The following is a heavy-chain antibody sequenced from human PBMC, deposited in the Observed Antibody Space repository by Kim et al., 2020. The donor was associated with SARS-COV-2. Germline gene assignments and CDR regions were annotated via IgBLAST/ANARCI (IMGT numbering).Heavy chain of an antibody. V-gene: IGHV3-23*03. CDR1: GFTFSSYA. J-gene: IGHJ6*02. D-gene: IGHD6-19*01. Sequence: GGSLRLFCAASGFTFSSYAMSWVRQAPGKGLEWVSVIYSGGSSTYYADSVKGRFTISRDNSKNTLYLQMNSLRAEDTAVYYCAKGLGSGYLGYYYYGMDVWGQGTTVTVSS. CDR2: IYSGGSST. CDR3: AKGLGSGYLGYYYYGMDV.